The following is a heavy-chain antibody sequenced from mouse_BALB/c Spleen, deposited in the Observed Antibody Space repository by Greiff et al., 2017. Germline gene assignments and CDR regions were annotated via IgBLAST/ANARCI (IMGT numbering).Heavy chain of an antibody. D-gene: IGHD2-3*01. Sequence: DVKLVESGGGLVKPGGSLKLSCAASGFAFSSYDMSWVRQTPEKRLEWVAYISSGGGSTYYPDTVKGRFTISRDNAKNTLYLQMSSLKSEDTAMYYCARHKGLLRRAMDYWGQGTSVTVSS. CDR1: GFAFSSYD. CDR2: ISSGGGST. J-gene: IGHJ4*01. V-gene: IGHV5-12-1*01. CDR3: ARHKGLLRRAMDY.